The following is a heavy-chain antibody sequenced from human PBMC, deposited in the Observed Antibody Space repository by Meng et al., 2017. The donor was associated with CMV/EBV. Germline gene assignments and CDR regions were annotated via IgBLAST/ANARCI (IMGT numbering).Heavy chain of an antibody. V-gene: IGHV2-5*02. CDR2: IYWDDDK. J-gene: IGHJ4*02. CDR3: AHRLHGSGSYYPYYFDY. Sequence: QSPLKVSCPTLGKPTQTLTLTCTFSGFSLSTSGVCVGWIRQPPGKALEWLALIYWDDDKRYSPSLKSRLTITKDTSKNQVVLTMTNMDPVDTATYYCAHRLHGSGSYYPYYFDYWGQGTLVTVSS. D-gene: IGHD3-10*01. CDR1: GFSLSTSGVC.